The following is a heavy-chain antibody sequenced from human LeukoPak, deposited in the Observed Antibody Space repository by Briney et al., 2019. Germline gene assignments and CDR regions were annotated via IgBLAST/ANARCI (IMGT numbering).Heavy chain of an antibody. CDR1: GFTFRSYE. CDR2: ISNTAKTL. CDR3: ARADMALVPVFNY. Sequence: GGSLRLSCAASGFTFRSYEMTWVRQASGKGLEWVSYISNTAKTLYYADSVKGRFTISRDNAKNSVYLQMNSLRAEDTAVYYCARADMALVPVFNYWGQGTLVTVSS. D-gene: IGHD5-24*01. V-gene: IGHV3-48*03. J-gene: IGHJ4*02.